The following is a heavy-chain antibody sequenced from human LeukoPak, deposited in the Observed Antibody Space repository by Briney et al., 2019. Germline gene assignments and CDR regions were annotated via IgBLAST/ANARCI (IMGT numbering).Heavy chain of an antibody. J-gene: IGHJ3*02. CDR3: ARGSSRGDYYSHAFEI. D-gene: IGHD3-22*01. V-gene: IGHV4-59*12. Sequence: SETLSLTCTVSGGSISSNYWSWIRQPPGKGLEWIGYIYYSGSTNYNPSLKSRVTISVDTSKNQFSLKLSSVTAADTAVYYCARGSSRGDYYSHAFEISGQGTIVTVSS. CDR1: GGSISSNY. CDR2: IYYSGST.